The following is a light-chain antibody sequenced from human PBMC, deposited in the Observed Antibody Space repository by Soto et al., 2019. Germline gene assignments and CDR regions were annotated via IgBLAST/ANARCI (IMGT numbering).Light chain of an antibody. V-gene: IGKV1-6*01. Sequence: AIQMTQSPSSLSVSVGDRVTITCGASQDIRKDLAWYQQKPGKAPQILIYGASTLQTGVASRFSGSGSATDFTLTISSLQPEDSAAYYCLQDYNYPFTFGQGTKLDIK. J-gene: IGKJ2*01. CDR3: LQDYNYPFT. CDR1: QDIRKD. CDR2: GAS.